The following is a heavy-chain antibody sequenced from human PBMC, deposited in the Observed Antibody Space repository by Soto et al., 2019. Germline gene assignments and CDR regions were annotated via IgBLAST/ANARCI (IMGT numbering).Heavy chain of an antibody. CDR3: AKGKRTQVETLFVHYGMDV. Sequence: QVQLVESGGGVVQPGRSLRLSCAASRFTFSSYGMHWVRQAPGKGLEWVAAISDDGSKKYPADSVKGRFTISRDNSKNTLYLQMSSLRAEDTAVYYCAKGKRTQVETLFVHYGMDVWGQGTTVTVSS. D-gene: IGHD3-16*01. J-gene: IGHJ6*02. CDR2: ISDDGSKK. CDR1: RFTFSSYG. V-gene: IGHV3-30*18.